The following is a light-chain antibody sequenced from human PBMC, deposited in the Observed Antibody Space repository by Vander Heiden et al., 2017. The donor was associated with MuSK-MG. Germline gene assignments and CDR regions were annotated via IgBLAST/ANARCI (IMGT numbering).Light chain of an antibody. J-gene: IGKJ1*01. Sequence: EIVVTQSPATLSVSPGERATLSCRASQSVSSNLAWYQPKPGQAPRLLIYAASTRASGIPARFSGSGSETDFTLTISSLESEDFAVYYCQQYNNWPRGTFGQGTRVEIK. CDR3: QQYNNWPRGT. CDR1: QSVSSN. V-gene: IGKV3-15*01. CDR2: AAS.